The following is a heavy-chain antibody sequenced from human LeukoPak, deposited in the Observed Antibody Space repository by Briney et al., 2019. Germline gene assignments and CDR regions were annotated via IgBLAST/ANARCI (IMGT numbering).Heavy chain of an antibody. Sequence: GASVKVSCKASGYTFTSYGISWVRQAPGQGLEWMGWISAYNGNTNYAQKFQGRVTMTEDTSTDTAYMELSSLRSEDTAVYYCATQPAYDFWSGYYTNWGQGTLVTVSS. CDR1: GYTFTSYG. CDR2: ISAYNGNT. CDR3: ATQPAYDFWSGYYTN. J-gene: IGHJ4*02. V-gene: IGHV1-18*01. D-gene: IGHD3-3*01.